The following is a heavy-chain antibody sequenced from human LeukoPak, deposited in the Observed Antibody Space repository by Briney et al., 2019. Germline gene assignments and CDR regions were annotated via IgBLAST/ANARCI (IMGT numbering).Heavy chain of an antibody. CDR2: IIPIFGTA. D-gene: IGHD2-2*01. CDR3: AGVAQMPRLFDY. Sequence: SVKVSCKASGGTFSSYAISWVRQAPGQGLERLGGIIPIFGTANYAQKFQGRVTITADESTSTAYMELSSLRSEDTAVYYCAGVAQMPRLFDYWGQGTLVTVSS. V-gene: IGHV1-69*13. J-gene: IGHJ4*02. CDR1: GGTFSSYA.